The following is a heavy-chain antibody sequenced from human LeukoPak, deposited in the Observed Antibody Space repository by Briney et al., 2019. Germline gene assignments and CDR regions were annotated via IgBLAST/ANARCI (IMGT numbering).Heavy chain of an antibody. Sequence: GGSLRLSCEASGFTFSTYSINWVRQAPGKGLEWVSSITSSSSYIYYADSVMGRFTISRDNANNSLVLQMNSLRVEDTAVYYCARMAVVAATPAYYFDYWGQGTLVTVSS. J-gene: IGHJ4*02. CDR3: ARMAVVAATPAYYFDY. V-gene: IGHV3-21*04. CDR2: ITSSSSYI. D-gene: IGHD2-15*01. CDR1: GFTFSTYS.